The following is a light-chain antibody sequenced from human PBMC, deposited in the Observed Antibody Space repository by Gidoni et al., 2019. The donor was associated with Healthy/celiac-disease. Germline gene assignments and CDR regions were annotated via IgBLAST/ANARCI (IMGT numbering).Light chain of an antibody. J-gene: IGLJ3*02. CDR1: ALPKQY. CDR3: QSADSSGTHWV. CDR2: KDS. V-gene: IGLV3-25*03. Sequence: SSELTPPPSVSVSPGQTARITCSGDALPKQYAYWYQQKPGQAPVLVIYKDSERPSGIPERFSGSSSGTTVTLTISGVQAEDEADYYCQSADSSGTHWVFGGGTKLTVL.